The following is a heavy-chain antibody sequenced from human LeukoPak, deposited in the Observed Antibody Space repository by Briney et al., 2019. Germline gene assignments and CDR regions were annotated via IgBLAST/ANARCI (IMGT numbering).Heavy chain of an antibody. J-gene: IGHJ5*02. CDR1: GGSFSGYY. Sequence: SETLSLTCAVYGGSFSGYYWSWIRQPPGKGLEWIGEINHSGSTNYNPSLKSRVTISVDTSKNQFSLKLSSVTAADTAVYYCARDPLPIAVAGRIGFGDWFDPWGQGTLVTVSS. D-gene: IGHD6-19*01. CDR3: ARDPLPIAVAGRIGFGDWFDP. V-gene: IGHV4-34*01. CDR2: INHSGST.